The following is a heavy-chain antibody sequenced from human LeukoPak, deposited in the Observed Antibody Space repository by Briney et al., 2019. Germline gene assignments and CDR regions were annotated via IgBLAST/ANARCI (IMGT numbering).Heavy chain of an antibody. J-gene: IGHJ4*02. V-gene: IGHV4-34*01. Sequence: SETLSLTCAVYGGSFSGYYWSWIRQPPGKGLEWIGEINHSGSTNYNPSLKSRVTISVDTSKNQFSLKLSSVTAADTAVYYCARLDYGDYVYWGQGTLVTVSS. CDR2: INHSGST. D-gene: IGHD4-17*01. CDR3: ARLDYGDYVY. CDR1: GGSFSGYY.